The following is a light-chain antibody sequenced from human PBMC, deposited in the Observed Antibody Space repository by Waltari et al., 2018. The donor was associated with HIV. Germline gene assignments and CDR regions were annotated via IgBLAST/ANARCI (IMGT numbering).Light chain of an antibody. CDR1: SLRKYY. Sequence: SSELTQDPAVSVALGQTVKIACLGDSLRKYYASWYRLRPGQAPQLLVYGKNSRPSWIPDLFSASRSGNRAFLTITGARAEDEADYYCACWDRSGDYILFGGGTSLTGL. CDR3: ACWDRSGDYIL. V-gene: IGLV3-19*01. CDR2: GKN. J-gene: IGLJ2*01.